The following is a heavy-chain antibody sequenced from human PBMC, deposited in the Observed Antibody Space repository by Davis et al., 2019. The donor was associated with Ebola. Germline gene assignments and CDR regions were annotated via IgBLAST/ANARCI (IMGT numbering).Heavy chain of an antibody. Sequence: GGSLRLSCAASGCTFSSYSMNWVRQAPGKGLEWVSYISSSGSTIYYADSVKGRFTISRDNAKNSLYLQMNSLRDEDTAVYYCARDQAAAGTGVYYYYYYGMDVWGQGTTVTVSS. J-gene: IGHJ6*02. V-gene: IGHV3-48*02. D-gene: IGHD6-13*01. CDR3: ARDQAAAGTGVYYYYYYGMDV. CDR2: ISSSGSTI. CDR1: GCTFSSYS.